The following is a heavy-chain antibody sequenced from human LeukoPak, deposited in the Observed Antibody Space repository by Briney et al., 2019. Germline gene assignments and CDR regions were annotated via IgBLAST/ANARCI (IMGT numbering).Heavy chain of an antibody. V-gene: IGHV1-2*02. D-gene: IGHD6-13*01. J-gene: IGHJ4*02. CDR2: INPNSGGT. CDR3: ARVPIAAAGTLFDY. Sequence: VASVKVSCKASGYTFTGYYMHWVRQAPGQGLEWMGWINPNSGGTNYAQKFQGRVTMTGDTSISTAYMELSRLRSDDTAVYYCARVPIAAAGTLFDYWGQGTLVTVSS. CDR1: GYTFTGYY.